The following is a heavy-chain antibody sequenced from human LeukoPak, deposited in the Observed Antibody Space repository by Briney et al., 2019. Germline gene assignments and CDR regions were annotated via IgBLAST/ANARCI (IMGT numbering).Heavy chain of an antibody. CDR2: YIPIFGTA. V-gene: IGHV1-69*13. CDR1: GGTFSSYA. J-gene: IGHJ4*02. CDR3: ATYGDYRDFDY. D-gene: IGHD4-17*01. Sequence: ASVKVSCKASGGTFSSYAISWVRQAPGQGLEWMGGYIPIFGTANYAQKFQGRVTITADESTSTAYMELSSLRSEDTAVYYCATYGDYRDFDYWGQGTLVTVSS.